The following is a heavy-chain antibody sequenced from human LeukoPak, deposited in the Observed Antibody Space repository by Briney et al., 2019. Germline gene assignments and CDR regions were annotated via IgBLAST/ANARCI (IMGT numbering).Heavy chain of an antibody. V-gene: IGHV4-59*01. CDR3: ARDGGGKSRPFDY. J-gene: IGHJ4*02. CDR1: GGSLSSYY. Sequence: SETLSLTCIVSGGSLSSYYWSWIRQPPGKGLEWIGNIYYSGSTNYNPSLKSRVTISIDTSKNQFSLKVSSVTAADTAVYYCARDGGGKSRPFDYWGQGTPVTVSS. D-gene: IGHD2-15*01. CDR2: IYYSGST.